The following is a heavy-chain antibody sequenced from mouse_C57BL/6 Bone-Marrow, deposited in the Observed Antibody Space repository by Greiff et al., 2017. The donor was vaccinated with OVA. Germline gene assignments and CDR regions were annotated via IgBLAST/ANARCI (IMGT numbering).Heavy chain of an antibody. J-gene: IGHJ4*01. CDR3: ARGYSNYVDYAMDY. V-gene: IGHV5-15*01. D-gene: IGHD2-5*01. CDR1: GFTFSAYG. Sequence: EVQGVESGGGLVQPGGSLKLSCAASGFTFSAYGMAWVRQAPRKGPEWVAFISNLAYSIYYADTVTGRFTISRENAKNTLYLEMSSLRSEDTAMYYCARGYSNYVDYAMDYWGQGTSVTVSS. CDR2: ISNLAYSI.